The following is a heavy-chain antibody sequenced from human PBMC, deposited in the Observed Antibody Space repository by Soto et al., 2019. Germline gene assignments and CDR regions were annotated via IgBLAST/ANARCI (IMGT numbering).Heavy chain of an antibody. V-gene: IGHV1-69*01. CDR2: IIPVFDTP. D-gene: IGHD6-19*01. Sequence: QAQLVQSGAEVKKPGSSVKVSCKDSGGLFSSYAISWVRQAPGQGLEWMGGIIPVFDTPYYAQKFQGRVTITADESTNTAYLELSSLRSEDTAVYYCARDHSSGWYGPYYYYGMDVWGQGTTVTVSS. CDR3: ARDHSSGWYGPYYYYGMDV. CDR1: GGLFSSYA. J-gene: IGHJ6*02.